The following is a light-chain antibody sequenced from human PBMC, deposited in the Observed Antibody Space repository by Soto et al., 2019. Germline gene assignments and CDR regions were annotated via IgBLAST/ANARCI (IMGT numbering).Light chain of an antibody. Sequence: QSVLTQPASVSGSPGQSITISCTGSSSDIGSYNFVSWYQQDVGKAPKLMTYEGSKRPSGVSDRFSASKSGNTASLTISGLQAEDEADYYCCSHAGDHVLCGGGTKLTVL. CDR2: EGS. J-gene: IGLJ3*02. V-gene: IGLV2-23*01. CDR3: CSHAGDHVL. CDR1: SSDIGSYNF.